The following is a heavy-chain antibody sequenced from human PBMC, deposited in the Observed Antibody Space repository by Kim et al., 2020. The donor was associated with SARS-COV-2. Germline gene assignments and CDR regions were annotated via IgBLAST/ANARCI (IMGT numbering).Heavy chain of an antibody. Sequence: SETMSLTCTVSGGSMSTYYWTWIRQPPGKGLEWIGYIYHNGDTRYNPSLRSRITISVDTAKNQFSLKVNSVTAADTAVYFCARDGYSPMDLWGPGTLVTVSP. CDR2: IYHNGDT. CDR1: GGSMSTYY. CDR3: ARDGYSPMDL. V-gene: IGHV4-59*01. J-gene: IGHJ5*02. D-gene: IGHD1-1*01.